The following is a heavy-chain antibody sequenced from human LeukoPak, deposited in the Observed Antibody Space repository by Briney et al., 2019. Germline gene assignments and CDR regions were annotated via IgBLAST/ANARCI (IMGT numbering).Heavy chain of an antibody. CDR3: TTWAAWATTRDY. D-gene: IGHD5-12*01. J-gene: IGHJ4*02. V-gene: IGHV3-15*01. CDR2: IKSKTDGGTT. CDR1: GFTFINAW. Sequence: GGALRLTCAASGFTFINAWMTWVGQAPGQGVEWVGHIKSKTDGGTTDYGAPVKGRFTISRDDSKNTLYLQMNSLKNEDTAVYYCTTWAAWATTRDYWGQGTLVTVSS.